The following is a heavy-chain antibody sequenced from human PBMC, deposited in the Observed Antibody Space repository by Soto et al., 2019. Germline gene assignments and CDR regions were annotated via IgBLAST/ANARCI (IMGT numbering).Heavy chain of an antibody. CDR3: ARSRRVWFGEGDYYGMDV. V-gene: IGHV4-39*01. CDR2: IYSSGST. J-gene: IGHJ6*01. CDR1: GGSISSSSYY. D-gene: IGHD3-10*01. Sequence: SETLSLTCTVSGGSISSSSYYWGWILQPPGKGLEWIGSIYSSGSTYYNPSLKSRVTISVDTSKNQFSLKLSSVTAADTAVYYCARSRRVWFGEGDYYGMDVWGQGTTVTVSS.